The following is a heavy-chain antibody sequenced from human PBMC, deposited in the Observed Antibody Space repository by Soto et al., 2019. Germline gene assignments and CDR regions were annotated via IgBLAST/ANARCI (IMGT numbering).Heavy chain of an antibody. D-gene: IGHD2-8*01. CDR2: ISNSGGIT. CDR1: GFSFGNYA. Sequence: EVQLLESGGDLVQPGGSLRLSCVASGFSFGNYAMNWVRQDPGKGLQWVASISNSGGITYYADCVKGRFTISRDNSENTLFLQLNSLRVEDTAIYYCATDCMGLGYFFEYWGQGTLVTVSA. J-gene: IGHJ4*02. CDR3: ATDCMGLGYFFEY. V-gene: IGHV3-23*01.